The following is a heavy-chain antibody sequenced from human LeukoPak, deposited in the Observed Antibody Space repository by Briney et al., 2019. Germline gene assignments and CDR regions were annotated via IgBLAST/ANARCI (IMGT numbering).Heavy chain of an antibody. CDR1: GFTFDDYA. Sequence: PGGSLRLSCAASGFTFDDYAMHWVRQAPGKGLEWVSGISWNSGSIGYADSVKGRFTISRDNAKNSLYLQMNSLRAEDTALYYCAKGKDVYCSSTSCFRPPFDYWGQGTLVTVSS. CDR2: ISWNSGSI. J-gene: IGHJ4*02. D-gene: IGHD2-2*01. V-gene: IGHV3-9*01. CDR3: AKGKDVYCSSTSCFRPPFDY.